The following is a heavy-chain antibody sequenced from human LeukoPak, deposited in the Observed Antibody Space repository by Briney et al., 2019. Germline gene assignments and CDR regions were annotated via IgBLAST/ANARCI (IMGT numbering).Heavy chain of an antibody. J-gene: IGHJ6*02. V-gene: IGHV1-69*13. D-gene: IGHD3-3*01. Sequence: SVKVSCKASGGTFSSYAISWVRQAPGQGLEWMGGIIPIFGTANYAQKFQGRVAITADESTSTAYMELSSLRSEDTAVYYCARVESEYYDFWSGYPPPPYYYGMDVWGQGTTVTVSS. CDR3: ARVESEYYDFWSGYPPPPYYYGMDV. CDR2: IIPIFGTA. CDR1: GGTFSSYA.